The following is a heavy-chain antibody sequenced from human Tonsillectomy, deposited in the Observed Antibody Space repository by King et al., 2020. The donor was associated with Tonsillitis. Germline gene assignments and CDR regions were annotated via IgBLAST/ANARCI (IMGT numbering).Heavy chain of an antibody. CDR2: IYHSGST. CDR3: ASRRWGIAVAGKFDP. Sequence: QLQESGPGLVKPSGTLSLTCAVSGGSISGSNWWSWVRQPPGKGLEWIGEIYHSGSTNYNPSLKSRVTISVDKSKNQFSLKLTSVTAADTAVYYCASRRWGIAVAGKFDPWGQGTLVTVSS. CDR1: GGSISGSNW. J-gene: IGHJ5*02. V-gene: IGHV4-4*02. D-gene: IGHD6-19*01.